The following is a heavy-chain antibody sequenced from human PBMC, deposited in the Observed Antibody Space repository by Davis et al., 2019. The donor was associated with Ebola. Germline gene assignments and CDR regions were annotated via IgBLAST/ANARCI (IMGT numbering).Heavy chain of an antibody. CDR2: IIPIFGTA. Sequence: SVKVSCKASGGTFSSYAISWVRQAPGQGLEWMGGIIPIFGTANYAQKFQGRVTITADKSTSTAYMELSSLRSDDTAVYYCARSGRGYSYGRIDYWGQGTLVTVSS. D-gene: IGHD5-18*01. V-gene: IGHV1-69*06. CDR3: ARSGRGYSYGRIDY. CDR1: GGTFSSYA. J-gene: IGHJ4*02.